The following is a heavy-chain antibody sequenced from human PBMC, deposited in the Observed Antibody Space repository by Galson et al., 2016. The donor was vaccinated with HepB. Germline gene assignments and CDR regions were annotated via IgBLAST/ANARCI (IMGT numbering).Heavy chain of an antibody. CDR3: ARDGATAPEGYYYGMDV. V-gene: IGHV3-30*02. J-gene: IGHJ6*02. D-gene: IGHD1-26*01. CDR2: VWYHGSNQ. CDR1: GFTFGTYG. Sequence: SLRLSCAASGFTFGTYGMHWVRQAPGKGLEWVGFVWYHGSNQDYGESVKGRFTISRDNSKNTLYLQMRSLRPEDAAVYYCARDGATAPEGYYYGMDVWGQGTTVTVSS.